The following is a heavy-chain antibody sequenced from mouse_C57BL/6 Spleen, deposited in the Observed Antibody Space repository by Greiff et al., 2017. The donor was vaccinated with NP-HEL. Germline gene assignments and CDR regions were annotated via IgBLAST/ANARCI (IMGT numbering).Heavy chain of an antibody. J-gene: IGHJ2*01. D-gene: IGHD4-1*01. CDR2: IYPGDGDT. CDR1: GYAFSSSW. Sequence: VKLQESGPELVKPGASVKISCKASGYAFSSSWMNWVKQRPGKGLEWIGRIYPGDGDTNYNGKFKGKATLTADKSSSTAYMQLSSLTSEDSAVYFCARELGRMDFDYWGQGTTLTVSS. V-gene: IGHV1-82*01. CDR3: ARELGRMDFDY.